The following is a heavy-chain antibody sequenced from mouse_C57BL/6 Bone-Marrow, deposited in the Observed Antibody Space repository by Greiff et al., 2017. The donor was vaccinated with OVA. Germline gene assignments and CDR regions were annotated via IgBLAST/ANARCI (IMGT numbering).Heavy chain of an antibody. CDR2: IYPGSGST. J-gene: IGHJ2*01. CDR3: ARLLRYYFDY. CDR1: GYTFTSYW. V-gene: IGHV1-55*01. Sequence: QVHVKQPGAELVKPGASVKMSCKASGYTFTSYWITWVKQRPGQGLEWIGDIYPGSGSTNYNEKFKSKATLTVDTSSSTAYMQLSSLTSEDSAVYYCARLLRYYFDYWGQGTTLTVSS. D-gene: IGHD1-1*01.